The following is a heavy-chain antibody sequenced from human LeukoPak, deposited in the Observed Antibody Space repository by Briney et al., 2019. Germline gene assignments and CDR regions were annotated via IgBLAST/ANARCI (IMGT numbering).Heavy chain of an antibody. J-gene: IGHJ1*01. CDR1: GGSISSYY. CDR2: IYYSGST. V-gene: IGHV4-59*01. CDR3: ARGRSSWFFQH. D-gene: IGHD6-13*01. Sequence: SETLSLTFTVSGGSISSYYWSWIRQPPGKGLEWIGYIYYSGSTNYNPSLKSRVTISVDTSKNQFSLKLSSVTAADTAVYYCARGRSSWFFQHWGQGTLVTVSS.